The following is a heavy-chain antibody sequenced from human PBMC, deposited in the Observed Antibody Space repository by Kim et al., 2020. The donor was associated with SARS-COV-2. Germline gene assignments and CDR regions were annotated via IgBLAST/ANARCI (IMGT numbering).Heavy chain of an antibody. CDR3: ARDGAPDYGDYSELFYYYYMDV. CDR2: ISAYNGNT. J-gene: IGHJ6*03. Sequence: ASVKVSCKASGYTFTSYGISWVRQAPGQGLEWMGWISAYNGNTNYAQKLQGRVTMTTDTSTSTAYMELRSLRSDDTAVYYCARDGAPDYGDYSELFYYYYMDVWGKGTTVTVSS. V-gene: IGHV1-18*01. D-gene: IGHD4-17*01. CDR1: GYTFTSYG.